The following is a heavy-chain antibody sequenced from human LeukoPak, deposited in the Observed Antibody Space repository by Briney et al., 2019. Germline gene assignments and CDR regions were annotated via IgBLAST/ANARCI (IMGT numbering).Heavy chain of an antibody. CDR3: ARKRAVAGPDEYFQH. V-gene: IGHV3-7*01. CDR1: GFTFSSYW. D-gene: IGHD6-19*01. CDR2: IKQDGSEK. Sequence: GGSLRLSCAASGFTFSSYWMSWVRQAPGKGLEWVANIKQDGSEKYYVDSVKGRFTISRDNAKNSLYLQMNSLRAEDTAVYYCARKRAVAGPDEYFQHWGQGTLVTVSS. J-gene: IGHJ1*01.